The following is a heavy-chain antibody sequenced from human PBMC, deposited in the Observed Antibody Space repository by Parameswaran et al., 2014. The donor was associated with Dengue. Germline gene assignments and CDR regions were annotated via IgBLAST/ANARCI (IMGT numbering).Heavy chain of an antibody. D-gene: IGHD3-10*01. V-gene: IGHV1-69*01. CDR3: ARDKAVDEYGSAYYFDL. Sequence: WVRQAPGQGLEWMGGFIPMYATANYAQKFQGRVTITADESTSTVYMEVSSLRSEDTAVYYCARDKAVDEYGSAYYFDLWGQGTRVTVSS. J-gene: IGHJ4*02. CDR2: FIPMYATA.